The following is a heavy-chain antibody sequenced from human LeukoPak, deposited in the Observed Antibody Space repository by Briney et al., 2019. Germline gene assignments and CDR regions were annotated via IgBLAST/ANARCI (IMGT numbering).Heavy chain of an antibody. CDR2: INPSGGST. Sequence: RASVKVPCKASGYTFTSYYMHWVRQAPGQGLEWMGIINPSGGSTSYAQKFQGRLTMTRDTSTSTVYMELSSLRSEDTAVYYCARGPTPDYDILTGYYFREYYFDYWGQGTLVTVSS. CDR3: ARGPTPDYDILTGYYFREYYFDY. D-gene: IGHD3-9*01. J-gene: IGHJ4*02. V-gene: IGHV1-46*01. CDR1: GYTFTSYY.